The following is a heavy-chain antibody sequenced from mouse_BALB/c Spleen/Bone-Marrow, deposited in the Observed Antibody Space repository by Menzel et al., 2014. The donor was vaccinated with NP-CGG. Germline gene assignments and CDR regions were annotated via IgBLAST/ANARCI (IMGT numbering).Heavy chain of an antibody. V-gene: IGHV1S81*02. CDR1: GYTFTSYY. D-gene: IGHD4-1*01. Sequence: QVQLQQSGAELVKPGASVKLSCKASGYTFTSYYMYWVKQRPGQGLEWIGEINPSNGGTNFNEKFKSRATLTVDKSSSTAYMQLSSLTSEDSAVYYCTRGRTWDFDYWGQGTPLTASS. J-gene: IGHJ2*01. CDR2: INPSNGGT. CDR3: TRGRTWDFDY.